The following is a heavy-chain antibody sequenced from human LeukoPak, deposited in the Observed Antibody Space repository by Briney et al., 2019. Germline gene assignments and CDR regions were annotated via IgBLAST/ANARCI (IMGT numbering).Heavy chain of an antibody. J-gene: IGHJ4*02. D-gene: IGHD1-26*01. Sequence: GGSLRLSCAASGFTFSSYAMSWVRQAPGKGLEWVSAISGSGGSTYYADSVKGRYTISRDNSKNTLYLQMNSLRAEDTAVYYCAKGFGQGGLFDYWGQGTLVTVSS. CDR3: AKGFGQGGLFDY. CDR1: GFTFSSYA. V-gene: IGHV3-23*01. CDR2: ISGSGGST.